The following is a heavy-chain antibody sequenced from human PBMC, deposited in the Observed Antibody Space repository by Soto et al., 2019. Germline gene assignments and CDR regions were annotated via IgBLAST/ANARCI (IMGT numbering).Heavy chain of an antibody. CDR1: GYSFTSYW. J-gene: IGHJ4*02. D-gene: IGHD3-22*01. CDR2: IYPGDSDT. Sequence: EVQLVQSGAEVKKPGESLKISCKGSGYSFTSYWIGWVRQMPGKGLEWMGIIYPGDSDTRYSPSFQGQVTISADKSISTAYLQWSSLKASDTAMYYCAISTYYYDSSFPWGLDYWGQGTLVTVSS. CDR3: AISTYYYDSSFPWGLDY. V-gene: IGHV5-51*01.